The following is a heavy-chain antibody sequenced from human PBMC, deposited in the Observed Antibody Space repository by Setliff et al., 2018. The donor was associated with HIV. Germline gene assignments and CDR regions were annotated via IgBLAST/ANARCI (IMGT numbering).Heavy chain of an antibody. V-gene: IGHV4-34*01. CDR2: INHTGST. CDR1: GVSFSDYF. Sequence: SETLSLTCAVYGVSFSDYFWSWIRQLPGKRLEWIGEINHTGSTKYNPSINSRVSISADTSKNQSSLKLRSVTAADTAVYYCTRRGVMITFGGVYFNYWGQGTLVTVSS. D-gene: IGHD3-16*01. CDR3: TRRGVMITFGGVYFNY. J-gene: IGHJ4*02.